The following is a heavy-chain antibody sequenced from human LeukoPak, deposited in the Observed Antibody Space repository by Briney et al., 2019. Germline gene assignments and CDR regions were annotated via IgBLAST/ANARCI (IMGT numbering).Heavy chain of an antibody. CDR1: GYTFTSYG. D-gene: IGHD6-13*01. CDR2: ISAYNGNT. CDR3: AREVAAAGISYYYYGMDV. J-gene: IGHJ6*02. V-gene: IGHV1-18*01. Sequence: ASGKVSCKASGYTFTSYGISWVRQAPGQGLEWMGWISAYNGNTNYAQKLQGRVTMTTDTSTSTAYMELRSLRSDDTAVYYCAREVAAAGISYYYYGMDVWGQGTTVTVSS.